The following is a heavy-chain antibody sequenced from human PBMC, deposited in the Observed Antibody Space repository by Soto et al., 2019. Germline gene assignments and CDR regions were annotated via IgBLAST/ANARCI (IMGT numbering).Heavy chain of an antibody. D-gene: IGHD3-22*01. CDR3: ARVGRDSSGSNCFDP. CDR2: ISAYNGNT. Sequence: DSVKVSCKASGYTFTSYGISWVRQAPGQGLEWMGWISAYNGNTNYAQKLQGRVTMTTDTSTSTAYMELRSLRSDDTAVYYCARVGRDSSGSNCFDPWGQAPLVSLSS. CDR1: GYTFTSYG. V-gene: IGHV1-18*01. J-gene: IGHJ5*02.